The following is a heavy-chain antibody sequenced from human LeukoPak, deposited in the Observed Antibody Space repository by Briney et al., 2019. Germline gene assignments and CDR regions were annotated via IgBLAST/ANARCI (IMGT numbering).Heavy chain of an antibody. D-gene: IGHD3-10*01. CDR3: ARVAYYYGSGSYYMNDY. Sequence: ASVKVSCTASGYTFTGYYMHWVRQAPGQGLEWMGRINPNSGGTNYAQKFQGRVTMTRDTSISTAYMELSRLRSDDTAVYYCARVAYYYGSGSYYMNDYWGQGTLVTVSS. V-gene: IGHV1-2*06. J-gene: IGHJ4*02. CDR2: INPNSGGT. CDR1: GYTFTGYY.